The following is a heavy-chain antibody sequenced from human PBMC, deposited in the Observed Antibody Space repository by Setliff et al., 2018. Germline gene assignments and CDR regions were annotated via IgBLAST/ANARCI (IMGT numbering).Heavy chain of an antibody. Sequence: GESLKISCAASGFTFSNAWMSWARQAPGKGLEWVGRIKSKTDGGTTDYAAPVKGRFTISRDDSKNTLYLQMNSLKTEDTAVYYCTTAGNYYDSSGHFDQWGQGTLVTVSS. CDR3: TTAGNYYDSSGHFDQ. D-gene: IGHD3-22*01. CDR2: IKSKTDGGTT. V-gene: IGHV3-15*01. CDR1: GFTFSNAW. J-gene: IGHJ4*02.